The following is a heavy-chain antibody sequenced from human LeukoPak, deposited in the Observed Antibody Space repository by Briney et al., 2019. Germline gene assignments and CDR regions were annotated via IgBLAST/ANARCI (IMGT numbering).Heavy chain of an antibody. J-gene: IGHJ4*02. CDR2: ISSSGSYI. CDR3: ARGISSAAGIYFDY. Sequence: GGSLRLSCAASGFTFSSYSMNWVRQAPGKGLEWVSSISSSGSYIYYADSVKGRFTISRDNAKNSLYLQMNSLRAEDTAVYYCARGISSAAGIYFDYWGQGTLVTVSS. V-gene: IGHV3-21*01. CDR1: GFTFSSYS. D-gene: IGHD6-13*01.